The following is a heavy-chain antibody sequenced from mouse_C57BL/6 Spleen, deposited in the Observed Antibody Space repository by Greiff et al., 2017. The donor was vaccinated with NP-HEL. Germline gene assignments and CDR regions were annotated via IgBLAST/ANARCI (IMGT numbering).Heavy chain of an antibody. D-gene: IGHD2-1*01. Sequence: EVKLMESGGGLVKPGGSLKLSCAASGFTFSDYGMHWVRQAPEKGLEWVAYISSGSSTIYYADTVKGRFTISRDNAKNTLFLQMTSLRSEDTAMYYCARSYGNYGDFDYWGQGTTLTVSS. J-gene: IGHJ2*01. CDR3: ARSYGNYGDFDY. CDR2: ISSGSSTI. CDR1: GFTFSDYG. V-gene: IGHV5-17*01.